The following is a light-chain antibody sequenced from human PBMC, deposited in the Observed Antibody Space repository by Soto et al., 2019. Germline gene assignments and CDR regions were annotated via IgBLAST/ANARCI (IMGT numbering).Light chain of an antibody. V-gene: IGLV4-69*01. J-gene: IGLJ2*01. Sequence: QPVLTQSPSASASPGASVKLTCTLSSGHSSYAIAWHQQQPEKGPRYLMKVDSDGSHTKGDGIPDRFSGSSSGAERYLTISSLQSEDEADYYCQTWGTGIQVFGGGTKLTVL. CDR2: VDSDGSH. CDR3: QTWGTGIQV. CDR1: SGHSSYA.